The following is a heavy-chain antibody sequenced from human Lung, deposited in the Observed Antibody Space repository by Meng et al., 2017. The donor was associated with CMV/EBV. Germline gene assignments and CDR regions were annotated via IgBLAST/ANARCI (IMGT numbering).Heavy chain of an antibody. D-gene: IGHD2-2*01. CDR1: GFTFGDYA. CDR3: TRKLLSYYYYGMDV. CDR2: IRSKAYGGTT. Sequence: LSLTCTASGFTFGDYAMSWVRQAPGKGLEWVGFIRSKAYGGTTEYAASVKGRFTISRDDSKSIAYLQMNSLKTEDTAVYYCTRKLLSYYYYGMDVWGQGTTVXVSS. J-gene: IGHJ6*02. V-gene: IGHV3-49*04.